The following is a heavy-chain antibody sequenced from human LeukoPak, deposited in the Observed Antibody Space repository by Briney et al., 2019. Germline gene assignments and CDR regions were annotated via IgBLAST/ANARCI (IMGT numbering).Heavy chain of an antibody. CDR3: ARGPVVWFGEY. CDR1: GGSISSSSYY. J-gene: IGHJ4*02. V-gene: IGHV4-30-4*07. Sequence: PSETLSLTCTASGGSISSSSYYWSWIRQPAGKGLEWIGYIYYSGSTYYNPSLKSRVTISVDTSKNQFSLKLSSVTAADTAVYYCARGPVVWFGEYWGQGTLVTVSS. D-gene: IGHD3-10*01. CDR2: IYYSGST.